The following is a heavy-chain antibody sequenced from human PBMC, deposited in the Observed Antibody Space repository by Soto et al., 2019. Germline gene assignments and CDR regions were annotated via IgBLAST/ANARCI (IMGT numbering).Heavy chain of an antibody. J-gene: IGHJ5*02. D-gene: IGHD1-1*01. Sequence: SETLSLTCTVSGGSISSYYWSWIRQPPGKGLEWIGYIYATGTTDYNPSLKSRVMMSVDTSKKQFSLRLRSVTAADTAVYYCVRDGTKTLRDWFDPWGQGISVTVSS. CDR2: IYATGTT. CDR3: VRDGTKTLRDWFDP. CDR1: GGSISSYY. V-gene: IGHV4-59*12.